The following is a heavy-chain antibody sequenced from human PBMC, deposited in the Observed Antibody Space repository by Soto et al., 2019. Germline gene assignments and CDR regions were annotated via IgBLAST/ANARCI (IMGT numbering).Heavy chain of an antibody. J-gene: IGHJ6*02. CDR3: AKTGQKRNHQHYYYGMDV. Sequence: RRLSCAASGFTFSSYAMSWVRQAPGKGLEWVSAISGSGGSTYYADSVKGRFTISRDNSKNTLYLQMNSLRAEDTAVYYCAKTGQKRNHQHYYYGMDVWGQGTTLTVSS. CDR2: ISGSGGST. D-gene: IGHD7-27*01. CDR1: GFTFSSYA. V-gene: IGHV3-23*01.